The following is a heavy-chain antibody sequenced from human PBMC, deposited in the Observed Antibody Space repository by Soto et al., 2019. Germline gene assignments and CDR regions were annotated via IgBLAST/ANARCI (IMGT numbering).Heavy chain of an antibody. D-gene: IGHD2-2*01. CDR1: GHTFQNYA. V-gene: IGHV3-23*01. Sequence: EVQLLESGGGSVQPGGSLRLSCVASGHTFQNYAMTWVRQAPGKGLEWVSGISGSGGSTYYADSVRGRFTISRDDSKNTLYLQMSSLRAEDTAVYYCAKVSRGIGVVPAARKWGQGTLVTVSS. CDR3: AKVSRGIGVVPAARK. CDR2: ISGSGGST. J-gene: IGHJ4*02.